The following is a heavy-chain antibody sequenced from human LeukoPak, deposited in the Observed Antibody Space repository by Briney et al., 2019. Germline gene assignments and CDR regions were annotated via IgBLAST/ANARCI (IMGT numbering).Heavy chain of an antibody. Sequence: QPGRSLRLSCAASGFTFSNYAMHWVRQAPGKGLEWVAVISYDGSNKYYADSVKGRFTISRDNSKNTLYLQMNSLRAEDTAVYYCARGDLGYCSSTSCYSWFDPWGQGTLVTVSS. CDR1: GFTFSNYA. D-gene: IGHD2-2*01. J-gene: IGHJ5*02. CDR2: ISYDGSNK. V-gene: IGHV3-30-3*01. CDR3: ARGDLGYCSSTSCYSWFDP.